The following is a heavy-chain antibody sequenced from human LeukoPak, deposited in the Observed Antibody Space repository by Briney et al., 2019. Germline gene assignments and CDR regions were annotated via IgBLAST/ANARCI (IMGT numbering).Heavy chain of an antibody. V-gene: IGHV1-8*03. CDR2: MNPNSGNT. Sequence: ASVKVSCKASGYTLTSYDINWVRQATGQGLEWMGWMNPNSGNTGYAQKFQGRVTITRNTSINTAYMELSSLRSEDTAVYYCARVPSGGDRFDPWGQGTLVTVSS. J-gene: IGHJ5*02. CDR3: ARVPSGGDRFDP. D-gene: IGHD3-16*01. CDR1: GYTLTSYD.